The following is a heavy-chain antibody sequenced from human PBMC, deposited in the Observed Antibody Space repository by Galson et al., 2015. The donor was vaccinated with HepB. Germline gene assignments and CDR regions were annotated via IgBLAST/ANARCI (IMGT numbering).Heavy chain of an antibody. D-gene: IGHD3-22*01. V-gene: IGHV4-39*01. CDR3: GTLGDYYDSSGYSFDY. J-gene: IGHJ4*02. CDR2: ICYSGST. CDR1: GGPISSSSYY. Sequence: ETLSLTCTVSGGPISSSSYYWGWIRQPPGKGLAWIGSICYSGSTYYNPSLRSRVTISVDTSKNQFSLKLRSVTAADTAVYYCGTLGDYYDSSGYSFDYWGQGTLVTVSS.